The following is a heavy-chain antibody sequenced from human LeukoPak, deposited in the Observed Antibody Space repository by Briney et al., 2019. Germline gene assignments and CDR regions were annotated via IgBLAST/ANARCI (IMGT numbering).Heavy chain of an antibody. CDR3: ARTYSNYENYYGMDV. CDR2: IYYSGST. D-gene: IGHD4-11*01. J-gene: IGHJ6*02. V-gene: IGHV4-59*01. Sequence: SETLSLTCTVSGGSISSYYWSWIRQPPGKGLEWIGYIYYSGSTNYNPSLKSRVTISVDTSKNQFSPKLSSVTAADTAVYYCARTYSNYENYYGMDVWGQGTTVTVSS. CDR1: GGSISSYY.